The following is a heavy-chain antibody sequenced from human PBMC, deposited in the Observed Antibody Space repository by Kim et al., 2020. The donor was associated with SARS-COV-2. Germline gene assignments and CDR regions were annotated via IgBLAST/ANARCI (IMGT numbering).Heavy chain of an antibody. CDR3: ARDQRIAVAGYNWFDP. CDR2: TYYRSKWYN. D-gene: IGHD6-19*01. V-gene: IGHV6-1*01. J-gene: IGHJ5*02. Sequence: SQTLSLTCAISGDSVSSNSAAWNWIRRSPSRGLEWLGRTYYRSKWYNDYAVSVKSRITINPDTSKNQFSLQLNSVTPEDTAVYYCARDQRIAVAGYNWFDPWGQGTLVTVSS. CDR1: GDSVSSNSAA.